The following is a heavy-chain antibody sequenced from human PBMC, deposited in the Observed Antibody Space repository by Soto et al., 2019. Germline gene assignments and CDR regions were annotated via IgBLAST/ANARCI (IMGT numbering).Heavy chain of an antibody. CDR3: AHNYELYYYYGMDV. Sequence: EVQLLESGGGLVQPGGSLRLSCAASGFTFSSYAMSWVRQAPGKGLEWVSAISGSGGSTYYADSVKGRFTISRDNSKNTLYLQMNSLRAEDTAVYYCAHNYELYYYYGMDVWGQGTTVTVSS. D-gene: IGHD1-1*01. V-gene: IGHV3-23*01. J-gene: IGHJ6*02. CDR1: GFTFSSYA. CDR2: ISGSGGST.